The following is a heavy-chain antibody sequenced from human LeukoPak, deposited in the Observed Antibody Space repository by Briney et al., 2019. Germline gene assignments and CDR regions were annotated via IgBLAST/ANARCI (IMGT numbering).Heavy chain of an antibody. J-gene: IGHJ4*02. D-gene: IGHD6-13*01. Sequence: SETLSLTCTVSGGSISSGDYYWSWIRQPPGKGLEWIGYIYYSGSTYYNPSLKSRVTISVDTSKNQFSLKLSSVTAADTAVYYCASVSVRQQLAFDYWGQGTLVTVSS. V-gene: IGHV4-30-4*02. CDR1: GGSISSGDYY. CDR3: ASVSVRQQLAFDY. CDR2: IYYSGST.